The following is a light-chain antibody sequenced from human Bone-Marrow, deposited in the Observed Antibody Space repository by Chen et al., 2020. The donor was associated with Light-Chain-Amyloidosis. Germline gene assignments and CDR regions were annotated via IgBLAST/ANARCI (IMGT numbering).Light chain of an antibody. V-gene: IGLV3-21*02. CDR2: DDS. CDR1: NIGSTS. Sequence: SYVLTQPSSVSVAPGQTATLACGGNNIGSTSVHWYQQTPGQAPLLVVYDDSDRPSGIPERLSGSNSGNTATPTISRVEAGDEADYYCQVWDRSSDCPVFGGGTKLTVL. CDR3: QVWDRSSDCPV. J-gene: IGLJ3*02.